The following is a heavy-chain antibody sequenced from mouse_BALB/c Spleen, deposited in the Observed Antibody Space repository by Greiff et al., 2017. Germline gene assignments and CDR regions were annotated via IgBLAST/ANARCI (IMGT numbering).Heavy chain of an antibody. J-gene: IGHJ4*01. CDR2: ISSGGGST. V-gene: IGHV5-12-1*01. CDR3: ARHYYGSRGNAMDY. CDR1: GFAFSSYD. Sequence: DVKLVESGGGLVKPGGSLKLSCAASGFAFSSYDMSWVRQTPEKRLEWVAYISSGGGSTYYPDTVKGRFTISRDNAKNTLYLQMSSLKSEDTAMYYCARHYYGSRGNAMDYWGQGTSVTVSS. D-gene: IGHD1-1*01.